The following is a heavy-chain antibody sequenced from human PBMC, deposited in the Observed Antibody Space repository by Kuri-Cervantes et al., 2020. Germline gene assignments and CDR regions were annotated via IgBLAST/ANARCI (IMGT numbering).Heavy chain of an antibody. Sequence: ASVKVSCKASGYSFSAYYLHWVRQAPGQGLDWMGWISPKSGGTKYAQKFQGRVTMTRDTSTSTAYMELSRLRSDDTAVYYCARNNYYGSGSYYNHPWFDPWGQGTLVTVSS. D-gene: IGHD3-10*01. CDR2: ISPKSGGT. CDR1: GYSFSAYY. J-gene: IGHJ5*02. CDR3: ARNNYYGSGSYYNHPWFDP. V-gene: IGHV1-2*02.